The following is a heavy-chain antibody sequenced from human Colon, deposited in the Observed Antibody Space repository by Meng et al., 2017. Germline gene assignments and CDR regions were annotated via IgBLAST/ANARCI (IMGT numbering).Heavy chain of an antibody. V-gene: IGHV3-33*01. CDR1: GFTFSTYA. CDR2: IWSNGINK. J-gene: IGHJ4*02. D-gene: IGHD6-13*01. CDR3: ATSIMAAGTIDY. Sequence: VQLVESGVGVVQPGRSLTLSCAASGFTFSTYAMHWVRQAPGKGLEWVAVIWSNGINKYYADSVKGRFTISRDNSKNTLYVQMNSLRAEDTAVYYCATSIMAAGTIDYWGQGTLVTVSS.